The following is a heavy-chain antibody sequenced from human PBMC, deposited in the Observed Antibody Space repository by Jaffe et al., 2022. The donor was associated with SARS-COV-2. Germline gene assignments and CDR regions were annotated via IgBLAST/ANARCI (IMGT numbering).Heavy chain of an antibody. D-gene: IGHD2-2*02. V-gene: IGHV4-61*02. Sequence: QVQLQESGPGLVKPSQTLSLTCTVSGGSISSGSYYWSWIRQPAGKGLEWIGRIYTSGSTNYNPSLKSRVTISVDTSKNQFSLKLSSVTAADTAVYYCARGPYCSSTSCYTPGTNWFDPWGQGTLVTVSS. CDR2: IYTSGST. CDR3: ARGPYCSSTSCYTPGTNWFDP. CDR1: GGSISSGSYY. J-gene: IGHJ5*02.